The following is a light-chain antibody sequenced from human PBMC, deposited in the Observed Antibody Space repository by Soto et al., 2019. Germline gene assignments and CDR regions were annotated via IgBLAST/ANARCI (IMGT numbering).Light chain of an antibody. CDR3: QQRSNWPPL. Sequence: EIVLTQSPATLSLSPGERATLSCRASQSVNSYLAWYQQKPGQAPRLLIYDASNRATGIPARFSGSGSGTDFTLTISSLEPEDFAVYYCQQRSNWPPLFGGGTKVEIK. V-gene: IGKV3-11*01. J-gene: IGKJ4*01. CDR1: QSVNSY. CDR2: DAS.